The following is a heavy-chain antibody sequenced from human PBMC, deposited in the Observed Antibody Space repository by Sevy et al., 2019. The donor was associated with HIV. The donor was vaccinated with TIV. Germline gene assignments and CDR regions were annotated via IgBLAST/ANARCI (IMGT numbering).Heavy chain of an antibody. CDR1: GDTFSTYG. J-gene: IGHJ3*02. CDR2: IIPIFGTP. D-gene: IGHD7-27*01. Sequence: ASVKVSCKASGDTFSTYGLSWVRQAPGQGLEWTGGIIPIFGTPNYAQKFQGRVTITADESASTTYMELSSLRSEDTALYYCAREGGVATTGDHDAFDIWGHGTLVTVSS. CDR3: AREGGVATTGDHDAFDI. V-gene: IGHV1-69*13.